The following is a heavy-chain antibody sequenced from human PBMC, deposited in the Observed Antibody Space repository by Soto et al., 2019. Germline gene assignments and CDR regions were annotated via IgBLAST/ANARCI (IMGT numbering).Heavy chain of an antibody. J-gene: IGHJ6*02. CDR1: GYTFTSYG. CDR2: ISAYNGNT. D-gene: IGHD5-18*01. Sequence: AALKVSCKASGYTFTSYGISWVRQAPGQGLEWMGWISAYNGNTNYAQKLQGRVTMTTDTSTSTAYMELRSLRSDDTAVYYCARDIETQLWLQGGPYGYYYGMEVWG. CDR3: ARDIETQLWLQGGPYGYYYGMEV. V-gene: IGHV1-18*04.